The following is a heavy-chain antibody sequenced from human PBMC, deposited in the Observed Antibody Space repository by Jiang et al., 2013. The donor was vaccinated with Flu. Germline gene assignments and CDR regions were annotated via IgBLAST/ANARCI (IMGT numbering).Heavy chain of an antibody. CDR3: AHSGFGVVTIHFDY. V-gene: IGHV2-5*02. Sequence: LIYWDDDKRYSPSLKSRLTITKDTSKNQVVLTMTNMDPVDTATYYCAHSGFGVVTIHFDYWGQGTLVTVSS. J-gene: IGHJ4*02. D-gene: IGHD3-3*01. CDR2: IYWDDDK.